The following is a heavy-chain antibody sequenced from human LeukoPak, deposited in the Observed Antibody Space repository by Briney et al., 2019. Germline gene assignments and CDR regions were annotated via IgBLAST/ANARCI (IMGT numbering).Heavy chain of an antibody. CDR1: GVSISSYY. J-gene: IGHJ4*02. V-gene: IGHV4-4*07. Sequence: SETLSLTCTVSGVSISSYYWSWIRQPAGKGLEWIGRIYTSGSTNYNPSLKSRVTMSVDTSKNQFSLNLSSVTAADTAVYYCARDSYYYDSSTYRVFDYWGQGTLVTVSS. CDR2: IYTSGST. D-gene: IGHD3-22*01. CDR3: ARDSYYYDSSTYRVFDY.